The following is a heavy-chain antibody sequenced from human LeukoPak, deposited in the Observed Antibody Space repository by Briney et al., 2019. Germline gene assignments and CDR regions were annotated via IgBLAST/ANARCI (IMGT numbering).Heavy chain of an antibody. CDR2: INHSGST. J-gene: IGHJ4*02. CDR3: ARDPRRSSQTGYFDY. V-gene: IGHV4-34*01. D-gene: IGHD6-13*01. CDR1: GGSFSGYY. Sequence: SETLSLTCAVYGGSFSGYYWSWIRQPPGKGLEWIGEINHSGSTNYNPSLKSRVTISVDTSKNQFSLKLSSVTAADTAVYYCARDPRRSSQTGYFDYWGQGTLVTVSS.